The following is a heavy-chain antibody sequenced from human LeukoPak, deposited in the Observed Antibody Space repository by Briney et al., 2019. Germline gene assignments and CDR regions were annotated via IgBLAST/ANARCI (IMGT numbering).Heavy chain of an antibody. J-gene: IGHJ4*02. D-gene: IGHD6-6*01. CDR3: ARARVEYSSSSDFDY. Sequence: SQTLSLTCTVSGGSISSGSYYWSWIRQPAGKGLEWIGRIYTSGSTNYNPSLKSRVTISVDTSKNQFSLKLSSVTAADTAVYYCARARVEYSSSSDFDYWGQGTLVTVSS. CDR2: IYTSGST. CDR1: GGSISSGSYY. V-gene: IGHV4-61*02.